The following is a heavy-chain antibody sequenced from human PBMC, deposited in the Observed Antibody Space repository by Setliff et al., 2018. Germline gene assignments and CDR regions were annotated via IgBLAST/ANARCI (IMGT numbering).Heavy chain of an antibody. J-gene: IGHJ4*02. V-gene: IGHV3-33*08. CDR2: IWDDGGNK. D-gene: IGHD2-15*01. Sequence: HPGGSLRLSCAASEFTFNSYTMNWVRQAPGKGLEWVAVIWDDGGNKYHADSVKGRFTISRDNSKNTLYLQMNSLRPEDTAVYYCARTCSGSGCYAGLESWGQGTPVTVSS. CDR3: ARTCSGSGCYAGLES. CDR1: EFTFNSYT.